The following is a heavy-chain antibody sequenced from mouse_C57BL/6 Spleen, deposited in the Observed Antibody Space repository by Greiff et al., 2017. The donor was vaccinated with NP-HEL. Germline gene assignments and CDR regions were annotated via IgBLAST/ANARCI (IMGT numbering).Heavy chain of an antibody. D-gene: IGHD2-5*01. CDR2: ISYDGSN. J-gene: IGHJ1*03. CDR1: GYSITSGYY. CDR3: ARPLYYSNPYWYFDV. V-gene: IGHV3-6*01. Sequence: EVKLQESGPGLVKPSQSLSLTCSVTGYSITSGYYWNWIRQFPGNKLEWMGYISYDGSNNYNPSLKNRISITRDTSKNQFFLKLNSVTTEDTATYYCARPLYYSNPYWYFDVWGTGTTVTVSS.